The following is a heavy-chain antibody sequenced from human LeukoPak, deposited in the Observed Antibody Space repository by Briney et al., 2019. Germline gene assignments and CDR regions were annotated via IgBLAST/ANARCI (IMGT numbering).Heavy chain of an antibody. D-gene: IGHD3-10*02. Sequence: ASVKVSCKASGYTFTSYGISWVRQAPGQGLEWMGWISAYNGNTNYAQKLQGRVTMTTDTSTSTAYTELRSLRSDDTAVYYCARDVHYYYMDVWGKGTTVTISS. J-gene: IGHJ6*03. V-gene: IGHV1-18*01. CDR1: GYTFTSYG. CDR2: ISAYNGNT. CDR3: ARDVHYYYMDV.